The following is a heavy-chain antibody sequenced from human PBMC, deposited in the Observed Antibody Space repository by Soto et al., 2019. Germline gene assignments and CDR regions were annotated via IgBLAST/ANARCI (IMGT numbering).Heavy chain of an antibody. CDR1: GFTFSTYG. V-gene: IGHV3-33*01. Sequence: QVQLVESGGGVVQPGRSLRLSCAPSGFTFSTYGIHWVRQAPGKGLEWVAVIWYDASKEYYADSVKGRFTISRDNSKNTLYLQMNGLRAEDTAVYYCARDPMGGGELSYFDYWGQGTLVTVSS. D-gene: IGHD3-16*02. CDR2: IWYDASKE. CDR3: ARDPMGGGELSYFDY. J-gene: IGHJ4*02.